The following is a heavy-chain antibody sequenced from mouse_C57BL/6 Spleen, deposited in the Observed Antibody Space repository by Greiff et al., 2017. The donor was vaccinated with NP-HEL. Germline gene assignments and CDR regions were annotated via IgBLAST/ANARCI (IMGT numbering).Heavy chain of an antibody. J-gene: IGHJ2*01. CDR2: INPSSGYT. D-gene: IGHD2-5*01. V-gene: IGHV1-4*01. CDR1: GYTFPSHT. Sequence: SGAEPVRPGASVKMSRKASGYTFPSHTMHWVKQRPGQGLEWIGYINPSSGYTKYNQKFKDKATLTADKSASTAYMQLSSPTSEDSAVYYYGRKDYSNYDYFDYWGQGTTLTVSS. CDR3: GRKDYSNYDYFDY.